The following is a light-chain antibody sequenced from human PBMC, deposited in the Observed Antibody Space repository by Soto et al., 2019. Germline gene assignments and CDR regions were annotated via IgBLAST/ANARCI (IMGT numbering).Light chain of an antibody. CDR2: DVT. CDR1: SSDVGGYNC. Sequence: QSALTQPRSVSGSPGQSVTISCTGTSSDVGGYNCVSWYQQHPGKAPQLIIYDVTQRPSGVPDRFSGSKSGNTASPSISGLQAEDEADYYCCSHSASYTFVFGTGTKVTVL. V-gene: IGLV2-11*01. J-gene: IGLJ1*01. CDR3: CSHSASYTFV.